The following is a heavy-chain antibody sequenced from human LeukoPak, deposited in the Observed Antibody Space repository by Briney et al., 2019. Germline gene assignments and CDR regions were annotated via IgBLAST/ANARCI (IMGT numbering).Heavy chain of an antibody. V-gene: IGHV4-4*02. D-gene: IGHD2-2*01. CDR2: IYHSGST. CDR3: ARDAHRCSSTSCPNWFDP. Sequence: PSETLSLTCAVSGGSISSSNWWSWVRQPPGKGLEWIGEIYHSGSTNYNPSLKSRVTISVDKSKNQFSLKLSSVTAADTAAYYCARDAHRCSSTSCPNWFDPWGQGTLVTVSS. J-gene: IGHJ5*02. CDR1: GGSISSSNW.